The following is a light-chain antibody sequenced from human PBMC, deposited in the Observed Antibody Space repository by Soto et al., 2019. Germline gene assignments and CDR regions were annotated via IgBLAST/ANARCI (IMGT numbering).Light chain of an antibody. CDR2: AAS. V-gene: IGKV1-39*01. CDR1: QSISSY. CDR3: QQSYSTPGT. J-gene: IGKJ2*02. Sequence: DIQMIQSPSSLSASVGDTVTITCRASQSISSYLNWYQQKPGKAPKLLIYAASSLQSGVPSRFSGSGSGTDLTLTISSLQPEDFATYYCQQSYSTPGTFGQGTKLEIK.